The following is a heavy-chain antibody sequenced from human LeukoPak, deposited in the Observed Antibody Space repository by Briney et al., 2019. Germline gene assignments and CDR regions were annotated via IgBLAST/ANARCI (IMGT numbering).Heavy chain of an antibody. J-gene: IGHJ6*03. V-gene: IGHV3-30*02. Sequence: RGSLRLSCAASGFTFSSYGMHWVRQAPGKGLEWVAFIRYDGSNKYYADSVKGRFTISRDNSKNTLYLQMNSLRAEDTAVYYCAKVILVDTAMVTVTYYYYYMDVWGKGTTVTVSS. D-gene: IGHD5-18*01. CDR2: IRYDGSNK. CDR1: GFTFSSYG. CDR3: AKVILVDTAMVTVTYYYYYMDV.